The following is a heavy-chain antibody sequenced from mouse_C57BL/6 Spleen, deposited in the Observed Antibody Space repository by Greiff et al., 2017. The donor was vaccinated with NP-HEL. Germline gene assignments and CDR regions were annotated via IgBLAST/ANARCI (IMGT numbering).Heavy chain of an antibody. J-gene: IGHJ1*03. V-gene: IGHV5-16*01. CDR1: GFTFSDYY. Sequence: EVMLVESEGGLVQPGSSMKLSCTASGFTFSDYYMAWVRQVPEKGLEWVANINYDGSSTYYLDSLKSRFIISRDNAKSILYLQMSSLKSEDTATYYCARARHFDVWGTGTTVTVSS. CDR3: ARARHFDV. CDR2: INYDGSST.